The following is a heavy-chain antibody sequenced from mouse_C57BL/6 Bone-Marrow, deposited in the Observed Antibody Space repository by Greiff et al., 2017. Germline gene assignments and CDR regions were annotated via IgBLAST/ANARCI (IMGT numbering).Heavy chain of an antibody. D-gene: IGHD2-5*01. CDR3: ASDRLNYSNYFAWFAY. V-gene: IGHV3-6*01. Sequence: EVQLVESGPGLVKPSQSLSLTCSVTGYSITSGYYWNWIRQFPGNNLEWMGFISYDGSNNYNPSLKNRISITPDTSKNQFFRKLNSVTTEDTATDYCASDRLNYSNYFAWFAYGGQGTLVTVSA. J-gene: IGHJ3*01. CDR2: ISYDGSN. CDR1: GYSITSGYY.